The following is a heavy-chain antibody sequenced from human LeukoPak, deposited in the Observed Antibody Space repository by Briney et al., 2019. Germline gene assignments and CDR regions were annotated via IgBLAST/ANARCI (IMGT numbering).Heavy chain of an antibody. CDR1: GGSISSGDYY. V-gene: IGHV4-30-4*01. Sequence: PSETLSLTCTVSGGSISSGDYYWSWIRQPPGKGLEWIGYIYYSGSTYYHPSLKSRVTISVDTSKNQFSLKLSSVTAADTAVYYCARGSSWFTFDYWGQGTLVTVSS. CDR2: IYYSGST. D-gene: IGHD6-13*01. CDR3: ARGSSWFTFDY. J-gene: IGHJ4*02.